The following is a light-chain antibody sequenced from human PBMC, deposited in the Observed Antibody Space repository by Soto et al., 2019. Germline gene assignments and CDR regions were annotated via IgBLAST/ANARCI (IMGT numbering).Light chain of an antibody. CDR2: AAS. J-gene: IGKJ1*01. V-gene: IGKV1-6*02. Sequence: IQMTQSPSSLSAFVGDSVTITCHASQGIRDDLGWYQQKPGKAPKVLIYAASSLESGVPSRFSGSGSGTDFTLTISSLQPEDFATYYCLQDYSYPLTFGPGTKV. CDR1: QGIRDD. CDR3: LQDYSYPLT.